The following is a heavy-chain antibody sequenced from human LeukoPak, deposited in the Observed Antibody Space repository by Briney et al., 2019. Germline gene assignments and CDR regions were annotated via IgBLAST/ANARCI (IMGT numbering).Heavy chain of an antibody. CDR2: INWNGGST. D-gene: IGHD5-18*01. Sequence: PGGSLRLSCAASGFTFDDYGMSWVRQAPGKGLEWVSGINWNGGSTGYADSVKGRFTISRDNAKNSLYLQMNSLRAEDTALYYCARASSYGFRGWLDPWGQGTLVTVSS. CDR3: ARASSYGFRGWLDP. J-gene: IGHJ5*02. CDR1: GFTFDDYG. V-gene: IGHV3-20*04.